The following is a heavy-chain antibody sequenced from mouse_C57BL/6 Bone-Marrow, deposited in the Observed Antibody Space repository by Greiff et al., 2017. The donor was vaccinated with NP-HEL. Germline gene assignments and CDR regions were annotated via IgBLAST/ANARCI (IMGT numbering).Heavy chain of an antibody. CDR2: IWGCGST. CDR3: ASGYDGYLQFAY. J-gene: IGHJ3*01. V-gene: IGHV2-6*01. D-gene: IGHD2-3*01. Sequence: QVQLKESGPGLVAPSQSLSITFTVSGFSLTSYGVDWVRQSPGKGLEWLGVIWGCGSTNYNSALKSRLSISKDNSKSQVFLKMNSLQTDDTAMYYCASGYDGYLQFAYWGQGTLVTVSA. CDR1: GFSLTSYG.